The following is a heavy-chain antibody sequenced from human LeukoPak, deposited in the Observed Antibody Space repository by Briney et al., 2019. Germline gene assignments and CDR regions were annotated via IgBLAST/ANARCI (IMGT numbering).Heavy chain of an antibody. Sequence: VASVKVSCKASGYTFTSYGISWVRQAPGQGLEWMGWISAYNGNTNYAQKLQGRVTMTTDTSTSTAYMELRSLRSDDTAVYYCARDVHCSGGSCYWLGYYYYYGMDVWGQGTTVTVSS. CDR2: ISAYNGNT. J-gene: IGHJ6*02. D-gene: IGHD2-15*01. CDR3: ARDVHCSGGSCYWLGYYYYYGMDV. CDR1: GYTFTSYG. V-gene: IGHV1-18*01.